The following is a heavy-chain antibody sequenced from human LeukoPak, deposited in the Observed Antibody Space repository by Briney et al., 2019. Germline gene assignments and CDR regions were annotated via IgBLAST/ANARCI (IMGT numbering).Heavy chain of an antibody. CDR3: AREGHCSTTSCALDAIEI. Sequence: GGSLRLSCAASGFTFSSYSMNWVRQAPGKGLEWVSYISSSSTIYYADSVKGRFTISRDNAKNSLSLQMKSLRAEDTAVYYCAREGHCSTTSCALDAIEIWGQGTLVAVSS. CDR2: ISSSSTI. D-gene: IGHD2-2*01. CDR1: GFTFSSYS. V-gene: IGHV3-48*04. J-gene: IGHJ3*02.